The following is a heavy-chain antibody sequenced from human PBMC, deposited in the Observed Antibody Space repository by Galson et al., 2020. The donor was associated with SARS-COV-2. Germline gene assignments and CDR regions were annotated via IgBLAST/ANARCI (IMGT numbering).Heavy chain of an antibody. D-gene: IGHD3-22*01. CDR2: IYYSGST. CDR1: GGSISSGCYY. J-gene: IGHJ3*02. V-gene: IGHV4-31*03. Sequence: ETSETLSLTCTVSGGSISSGCYYWSWIRQHPGKGLEWNGYIYYSGSTYYNPSLQSRVTISVDTSKNQFSLKLSSVTAADTAVYYCARVRTTKIVVVITSDAFDIWGQGTMVTVSS. CDR3: ARVRTTKIVVVITSDAFDI.